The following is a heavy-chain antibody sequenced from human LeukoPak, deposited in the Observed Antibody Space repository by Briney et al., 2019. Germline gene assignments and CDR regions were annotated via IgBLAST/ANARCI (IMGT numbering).Heavy chain of an antibody. CDR1: GFTVSSNY. J-gene: IGHJ4*02. CDR3: ARDLYRIVVVPHYFDY. V-gene: IGHV3-66*01. Sequence: GGSLRLSCAASGFTVSSNYMSWVRQAPGKGLEWVSVIYSGGSTYYADSVKGRFTISRDNSKNTLYLQMNSLRAEDTAVYYCARDLYRIVVVPHYFDYWGQGTLVTVSS. CDR2: IYSGGST. D-gene: IGHD3-22*01.